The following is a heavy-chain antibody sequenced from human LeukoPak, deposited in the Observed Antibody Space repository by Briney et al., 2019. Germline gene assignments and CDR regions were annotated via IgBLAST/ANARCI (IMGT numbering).Heavy chain of an antibody. Sequence: ASVKVSCKASGYTFTSYAISWVRQAPGQGLEWMGWISAYNGNTNYAQKLQGRVTMTTDTYTSTAYMELRSLRSDDTAVYYCARDLPSYDWNDASSYYGMDVWGKGTTVTVSS. V-gene: IGHV1-18*04. CDR3: ARDLPSYDWNDASSYYGMDV. D-gene: IGHD1-1*01. CDR2: ISAYNGNT. J-gene: IGHJ6*04. CDR1: GYTFTSYA.